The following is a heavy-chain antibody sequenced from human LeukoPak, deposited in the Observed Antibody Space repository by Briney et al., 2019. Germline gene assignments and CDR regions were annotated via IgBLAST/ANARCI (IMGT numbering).Heavy chain of an antibody. J-gene: IGHJ4*02. D-gene: IGHD3-22*01. CDR1: GGTFSSYA. CDR2: IIPIFGTA. CDR3: ARADYYDSSGYYDY. V-gene: IGHV1-69*13. Sequence: ASVKVSCKASGGTFSSYAISWVRQAPGQGLEWMGGIIPIFGTANYAQKFQGRVTITVDESTSTAYMELSSLRSEDTAVYYCARADYYDSSGYYDYWGQGTLVTVSS.